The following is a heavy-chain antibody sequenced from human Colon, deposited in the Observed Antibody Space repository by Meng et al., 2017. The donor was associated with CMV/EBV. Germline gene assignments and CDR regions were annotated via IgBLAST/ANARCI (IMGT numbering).Heavy chain of an antibody. CDR3: ARDRISMVRGENWFDP. V-gene: IGHV3-74*01. Sequence: GESLKISCAASGFTFSDFWMHWVCQAPGKGLVWVSRINSDGSTTNYADSVKGRFTISRDNAKNTLYLQMNSLTVEDTAVYYCARDRISMVRGENWFDPWGQGTLVTVSS. J-gene: IGHJ5*02. CDR1: GFTFSDFW. D-gene: IGHD3-10*01. CDR2: INSDGSTT.